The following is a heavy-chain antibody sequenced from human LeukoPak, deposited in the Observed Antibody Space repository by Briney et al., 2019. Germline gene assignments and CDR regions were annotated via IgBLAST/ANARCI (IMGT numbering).Heavy chain of an antibody. V-gene: IGHV4-30-4*08. D-gene: IGHD1-7*01. J-gene: IGHJ4*02. Sequence: SQTLSLTCTVSGGSISSGGYYWSWIRQPPGKGLEWIGYIYYSGSTYYNPSLKSRVTISVDTSKNQFSLKLSSVTAADTAVYYCARLRITGTRFDYWGQGTLVTVSS. CDR1: GGSISSGGYY. CDR3: ARLRITGTRFDY. CDR2: IYYSGST.